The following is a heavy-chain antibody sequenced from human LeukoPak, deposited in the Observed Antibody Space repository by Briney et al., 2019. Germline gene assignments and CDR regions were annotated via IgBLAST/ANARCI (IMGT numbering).Heavy chain of an antibody. V-gene: IGHV4-59*01. CDR2: IYYSGST. J-gene: IGHJ4*02. Sequence: PSETLSLTCTVSGGSITSYYWTWIRQPPGKGLEWVGYIYYSGSTNYNPSLKSRVTISVDTSKNQFSLNLNSVTAADTAVYYCARALSGSSSRIDYWGQGALVTVSS. CDR3: ARALSGSSSRIDY. D-gene: IGHD6-6*01. CDR1: GGSITSYY.